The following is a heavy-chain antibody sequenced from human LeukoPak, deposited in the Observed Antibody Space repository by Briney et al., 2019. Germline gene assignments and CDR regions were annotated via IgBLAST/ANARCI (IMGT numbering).Heavy chain of an antibody. CDR1: GFTFSSYE. Sequence: GGSLRLSCAASGFTFSSYEMNWVRQAPGKGLEWVSYISSSGSTIYYADSVKGRFTISRDNAKNSLYLQMNSLRAEDTAVYYCARGKGYSGYDTYYMDVWGKGTTVTVSS. CDR3: ARGKGYSGYDTYYMDV. J-gene: IGHJ6*03. CDR2: ISSSGSTI. D-gene: IGHD5-12*01. V-gene: IGHV3-48*03.